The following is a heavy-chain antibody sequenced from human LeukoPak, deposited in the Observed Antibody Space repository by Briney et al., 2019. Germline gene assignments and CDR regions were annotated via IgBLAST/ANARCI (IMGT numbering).Heavy chain of an antibody. D-gene: IGHD3-22*01. CDR1: AYSISSGYY. CDR2: IYHSGST. Sequence: SETLSLTCIVSAYSISSGYYWGWIRQPPGKGLEWIGSIYHSGSTSYNPSHKGRVTISVDTSKNQISLNLTSVTAADTAIYYCARVGSSGYWHYFDYWGQGALVTVSS. J-gene: IGHJ4*02. CDR3: ARVGSSGYWHYFDY. V-gene: IGHV4-38-2*02.